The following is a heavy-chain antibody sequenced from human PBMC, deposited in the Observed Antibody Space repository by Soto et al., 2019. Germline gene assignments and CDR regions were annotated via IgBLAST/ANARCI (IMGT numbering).Heavy chain of an antibody. D-gene: IGHD3-22*01. CDR1: GFTFSSYA. CDR3: AKDKPISSGYYYDDAFDI. V-gene: IGHV3-23*01. J-gene: IGHJ3*02. CDR2: ISGSGGST. Sequence: QPVGSLRLSCAASGFTFSSYAMSWVRQAPGKGLEWVSAISGSGGSTYYADSVKGRFTISRDNSKNTLYLQMNSLRAEDTAVYYCAKDKPISSGYYYDDAFDIWGQGTMVTVSS.